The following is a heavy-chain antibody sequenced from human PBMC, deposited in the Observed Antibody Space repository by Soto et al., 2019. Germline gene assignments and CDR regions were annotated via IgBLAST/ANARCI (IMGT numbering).Heavy chain of an antibody. CDR3: ATHSDSSGYSGFDY. Sequence: WGSLSLSCAASGFTFSSYAMSCVRQAPGKGLEWVSAISGSGGGTYYADSVKGRFPISRDNSKNTLYLQMLSLRAEDSAVYYCATHSDSSGYSGFDYWGQGTLVTVSS. D-gene: IGHD3-22*01. CDR2: ISGSGGGT. J-gene: IGHJ4*02. CDR1: GFTFSSYA. V-gene: IGHV3-23*01.